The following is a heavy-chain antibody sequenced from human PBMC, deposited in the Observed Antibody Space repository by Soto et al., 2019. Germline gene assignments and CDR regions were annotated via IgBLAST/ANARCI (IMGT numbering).Heavy chain of an antibody. V-gene: IGHV1-18*01. J-gene: IGHJ4*02. CDR1: GYTFTSYG. Sequence: QVQLVQSGAEVKKPGASVKVSCKASGYTFTSYGISWVRQAPGQGLEWMGWISVYNGNTNYAQKLQGRVTMTTDTSRSPAYMELRSLRSDDTAVYYCASGWFGEFVYYFDYWGQGTLVTVSS. D-gene: IGHD3-10*01. CDR3: ASGWFGEFVYYFDY. CDR2: ISVYNGNT.